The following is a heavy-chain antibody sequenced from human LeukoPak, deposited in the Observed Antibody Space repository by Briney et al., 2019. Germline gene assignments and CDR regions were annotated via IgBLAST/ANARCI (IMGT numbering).Heavy chain of an antibody. Sequence: GGSLRLSCAASGFAFSSYSMNWVRQAPGKGLEWVSSISSSSSYIYYADSVKGRFTISRDNAKNSLYLQMNSLRAEDTAVYYCARGGSGDYYYYYGMDVWGQGTTVTVSS. D-gene: IGHD7-27*01. CDR3: ARGGSGDYYYYYGMDV. J-gene: IGHJ6*02. CDR2: ISSSSSYI. CDR1: GFAFSSYS. V-gene: IGHV3-21*01.